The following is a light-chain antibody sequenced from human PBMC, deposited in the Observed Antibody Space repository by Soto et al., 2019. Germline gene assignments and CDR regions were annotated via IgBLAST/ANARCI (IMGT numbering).Light chain of an antibody. CDR3: QQYGSPWT. CDR1: QSVGSN. J-gene: IGKJ1*01. V-gene: IGKV3-15*01. Sequence: EVVMTQSPATLSVSPGEAATLSCRASQSVGSNLAWYQQKPGQAPRLLIYGDSTRATGIPARFSGSGSGTDFTLTISRLEPEDFAVYYCQQYGSPWTFGQGTKVDIK. CDR2: GDS.